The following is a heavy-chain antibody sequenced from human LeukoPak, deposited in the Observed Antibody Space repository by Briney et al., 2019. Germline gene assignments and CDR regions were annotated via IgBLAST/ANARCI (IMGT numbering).Heavy chain of an antibody. CDR1: GFTFSSYS. CDR2: ITSSSSYI. J-gene: IGHJ5*02. Sequence: GGSLRLSCAASGFTFSSYSLNWVRQAPGKGLEWVSSITSSSSYIYYADSVKGRFTISRDNAKNSLYLQMNSLRAEDTAVYYCAREMLAAVAAQSWGQGTLVTVSS. CDR3: AREMLAAVAAQS. V-gene: IGHV3-21*01. D-gene: IGHD6-19*01.